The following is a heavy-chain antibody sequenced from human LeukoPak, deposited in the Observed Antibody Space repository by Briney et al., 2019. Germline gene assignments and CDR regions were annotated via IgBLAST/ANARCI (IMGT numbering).Heavy chain of an antibody. J-gene: IGHJ5*02. CDR1: GFTFSSYA. CDR3: AKDPDYGDYFFFS. V-gene: IGHV3-23*01. CDR2: ISGSGGST. D-gene: IGHD4-17*01. Sequence: GGSLRLSCGGSGFTFSSYAMSWVRQAPGKGLEWVSAISGSGGSTYYADSVKGRFTISRDNSKNTLYLQMNSLRAEDTAVYYCAKDPDYGDYFFFSWGQGTLVTVSS.